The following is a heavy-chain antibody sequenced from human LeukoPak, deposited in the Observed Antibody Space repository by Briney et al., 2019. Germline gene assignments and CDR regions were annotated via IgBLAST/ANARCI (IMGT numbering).Heavy chain of an antibody. Sequence: GGSLRLSCAASGFPFSSYWMSCVRQAPGKGVEGVANKRHDRSEKLYIDSVKGRFTISRDNAKNSLFLQMNSLRAEDAAIYYCARDEADPPLVNYRFDFWGQGTLVTVPS. CDR3: ARDEADPPLVNYRFDF. D-gene: IGHD3-22*01. CDR2: KRHDRSEK. CDR1: GFPFSSYW. J-gene: IGHJ4*02. V-gene: IGHV3-7*01.